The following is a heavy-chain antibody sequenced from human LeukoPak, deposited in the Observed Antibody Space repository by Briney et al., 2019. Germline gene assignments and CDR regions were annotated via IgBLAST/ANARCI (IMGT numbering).Heavy chain of an antibody. V-gene: IGHV3-74*01. CDR1: GFTFSSYW. CDR3: ARVSTHAFGI. J-gene: IGHJ3*02. CDR2: INSDGSST. Sequence: PGGSLRLSCAASGFTFSSYWMHWVRQAPGKGLVWVSRINSDGSSTSYADSVKGRFTISRDSSKNMLYLQMNSLRAEDTAVYYCARVSTHAFGIWGQGTMVTVSS.